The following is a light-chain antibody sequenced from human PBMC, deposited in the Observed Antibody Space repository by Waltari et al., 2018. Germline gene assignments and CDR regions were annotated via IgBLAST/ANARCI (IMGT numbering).Light chain of an antibody. Sequence: QSALTQPASVSGSPGQSITIPCTGSNSDVGHYNLVSWYQQHPGNAPKLLLYEVNQRPSGVSSRFSGSKSCITASLTISGLQAEDEADFYCCSYAGSTPWLFGGGTRLTVL. V-gene: IGLV2-23*02. J-gene: IGLJ2*01. CDR3: CSYAGSTPWL. CDR2: EVN. CDR1: NSDVGHYNL.